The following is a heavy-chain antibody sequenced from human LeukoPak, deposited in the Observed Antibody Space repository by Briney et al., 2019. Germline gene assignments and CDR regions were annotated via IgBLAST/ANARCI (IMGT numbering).Heavy chain of an antibody. Sequence: SETLSLTCTVSGGSISSYYWSWIRQPPGKGLEWIGYIYYSGSTNYNPSLKSRVTISVDTSKNQFSLKLSSVTAADTAVYYCARETNYYDSSGSDAFDIWGQGTMVTVSS. CDR2: IYYSGST. J-gene: IGHJ3*02. CDR3: ARETNYYDSSGSDAFDI. CDR1: GGSISSYY. D-gene: IGHD3-22*01. V-gene: IGHV4-59*01.